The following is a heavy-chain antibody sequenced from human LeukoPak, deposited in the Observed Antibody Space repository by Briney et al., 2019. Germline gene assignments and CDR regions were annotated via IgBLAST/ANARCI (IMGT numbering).Heavy chain of an antibody. Sequence: GRPLRLSCAASGFTFSSYGMHWVRQAPGKGLEWVAVIWYDGSNKYYADSVKGRFTISRDNSKNTLYLQMNSLRAEGTAVYYCARPQGPYYDILTGSDWFDPWGQGTLVTVSS. D-gene: IGHD3-9*01. CDR3: ARPQGPYYDILTGSDWFDP. V-gene: IGHV3-33*01. J-gene: IGHJ5*02. CDR1: GFTFSSYG. CDR2: IWYDGSNK.